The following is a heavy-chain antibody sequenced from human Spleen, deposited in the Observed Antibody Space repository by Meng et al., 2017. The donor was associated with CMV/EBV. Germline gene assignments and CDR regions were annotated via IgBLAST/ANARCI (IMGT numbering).Heavy chain of an antibody. V-gene: IGHV3-9*01. CDR3: ATYSRAPGALLAYFNY. J-gene: IGHJ4*02. Sequence: GGSLRLSCAASGFTFDDYAMHWVRQAPGKGLEWVSGISWNSGSIGYADSVKGRFAISRDNPKNTLYLQMNSLRTEDTAVYYCATYSRAPGALLAYFNYWGLGTLVTVSS. CDR1: GFTFDDYA. D-gene: IGHD2-2*01. CDR2: ISWNSGSI.